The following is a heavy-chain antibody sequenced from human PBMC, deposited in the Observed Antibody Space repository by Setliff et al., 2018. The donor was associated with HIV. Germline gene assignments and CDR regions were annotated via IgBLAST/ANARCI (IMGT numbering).Heavy chain of an antibody. D-gene: IGHD3-10*01. J-gene: IGHJ6*03. CDR2: IYYDGTT. Sequence: LTLTCTVSGGSVSGYFWSWIRQPPGRGLEWIGYIYYDGTTNSNPSLKSRVTISVTTSKNQLSLKPSSVTAADTALYFCARATFGSTSSGINYYMDVWGKGTTVTVSS. CDR3: ARATFGSTSSGINYYMDV. V-gene: IGHV4-59*02. CDR1: GGSVSGYF.